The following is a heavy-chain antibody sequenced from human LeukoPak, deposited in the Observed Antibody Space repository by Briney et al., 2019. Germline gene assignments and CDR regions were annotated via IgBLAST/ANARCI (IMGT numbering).Heavy chain of an antibody. CDR1: GGSISSYY. J-gene: IGHJ5*02. V-gene: IGHV4-59*01. Sequence: PSETLSLTCTVSGGSISSYYWNWIRQPPGKGLEWIGYIYYSGSTNYNPSLKSRVTISVDTSKNQFSLKLSSVTAADTAVYYCAREGYYYDSSGYYDPWGQGTLVTVSS. D-gene: IGHD3-22*01. CDR2: IYYSGST. CDR3: AREGYYYDSSGYYDP.